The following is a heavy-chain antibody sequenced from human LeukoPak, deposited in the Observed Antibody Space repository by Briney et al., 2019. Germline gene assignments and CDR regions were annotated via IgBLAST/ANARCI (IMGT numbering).Heavy chain of an antibody. Sequence: GGSLRLSCAASGFTFSSYAMRWVRQAPGKGLEWVSAISGSGGSTYYADSVKGRFTISRDNSKNTLYLQMNSLRAEDTAVYYCAKDRELRFLEWLLPNFDYWGQGTLVTVSS. V-gene: IGHV3-23*01. CDR1: GFTFSSYA. J-gene: IGHJ4*02. CDR2: ISGSGGST. D-gene: IGHD3-3*01. CDR3: AKDRELRFLEWLLPNFDY.